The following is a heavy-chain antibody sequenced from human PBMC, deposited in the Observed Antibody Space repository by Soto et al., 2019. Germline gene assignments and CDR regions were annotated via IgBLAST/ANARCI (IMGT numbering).Heavy chain of an antibody. D-gene: IGHD2-2*01. J-gene: IGHJ4*02. Sequence: PSETLSLTCAASGFSISSDSYWGLMRQSPGKGLEWIGTLSHSGRTFYNPSLKSRVTISADTTKNQFSLSLTSVTAADTAVYYCGHLKTDTEVTPAPPLFDSWGQGTLVTVSS. CDR3: GHLKTDTEVTPAPPLFDS. CDR1: GFSISSDSY. CDR2: LSHSGRT. V-gene: IGHV4-38-2*01.